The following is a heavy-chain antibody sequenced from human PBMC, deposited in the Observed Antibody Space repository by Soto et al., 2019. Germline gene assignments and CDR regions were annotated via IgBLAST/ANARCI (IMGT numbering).Heavy chain of an antibody. V-gene: IGHV6-1*01. CDR1: GDSVSSNSAA. CDR2: TYYRSKWNN. CDR3: ARVYLAAAGDYSYYYGMDV. J-gene: IGHJ6*02. D-gene: IGHD6-13*01. Sequence: PPQTLSLTCAISGDSVSSNSAAWNWIRQSPSRGLEWLGRTYYRSKWNNDYAVSVKSRITINPDTSKNQFSLQLNSVTPEDTAVYYCARVYLAAAGDYSYYYGMDVWGQGTTVTVSS.